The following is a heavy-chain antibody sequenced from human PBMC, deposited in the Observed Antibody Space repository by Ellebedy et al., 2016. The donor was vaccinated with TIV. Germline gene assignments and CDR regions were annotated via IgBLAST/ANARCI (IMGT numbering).Heavy chain of an antibody. V-gene: IGHV3-7*01. Sequence: GGSLRLSCAASGFTFSSYGMNWVRQAPGKGLEWVANIKQDGSAKNYVDSVKGRFTISRDNAKNSLYLQMNNLRVEDTAVYYCATLGGRQRYSDWGQGSLVTVST. CDR2: IKQDGSAK. J-gene: IGHJ4*02. D-gene: IGHD6-6*01. CDR3: ATLGGRQRYSD. CDR1: GFTFSSYG.